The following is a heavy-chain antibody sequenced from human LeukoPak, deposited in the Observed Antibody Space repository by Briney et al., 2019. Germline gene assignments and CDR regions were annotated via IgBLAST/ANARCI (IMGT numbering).Heavy chain of an antibody. CDR2: ISGSGGNT. Sequence: SGGSLRLSCAASGFTFSSYAMSWVRQAPGKGLEWVSAISGSGGNTYYADSVHGRFTISRDNSLNTLFLQMNSLRVEDTAVYYCASARESCIGSTCYEYFHHWGQGTPLTVSS. J-gene: IGHJ1*01. D-gene: IGHD2-2*01. CDR3: ASARESCIGSTCYEYFHH. V-gene: IGHV3-23*01. CDR1: GFTFSSYA.